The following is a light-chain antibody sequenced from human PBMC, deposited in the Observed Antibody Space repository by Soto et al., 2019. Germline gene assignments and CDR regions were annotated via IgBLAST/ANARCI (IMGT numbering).Light chain of an antibody. CDR2: DAS. CDR3: QHRSNWPQT. CDR1: QSISSY. J-gene: IGKJ1*01. Sequence: EIVLTQSPDTLSLSPGARATLYCRASQSISSYLAWYQQKPGQSPRLLIYDASNRATGIPARFSGSGSGTDFTLTISSLEPEEFAVYDCQHRSNWPQTFGQGTKVDIK. V-gene: IGKV3-11*01.